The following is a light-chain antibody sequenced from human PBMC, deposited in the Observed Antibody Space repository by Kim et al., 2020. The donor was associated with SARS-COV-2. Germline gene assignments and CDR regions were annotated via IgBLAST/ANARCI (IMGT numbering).Light chain of an antibody. CDR2: RDS. J-gene: IGLJ3*02. V-gene: IGLV3-25*03. Sequence: SYELTQPPSVSVSPGQTARITCSGGALPKQYAYWYQQKPGQAPVLVIYRDSERPSGIRERFSGSSSGTTGTLTISGVQAEDEGDYYCQSADSSETVEFGG. CDR1: ALPKQY. CDR3: QSADSSETVE.